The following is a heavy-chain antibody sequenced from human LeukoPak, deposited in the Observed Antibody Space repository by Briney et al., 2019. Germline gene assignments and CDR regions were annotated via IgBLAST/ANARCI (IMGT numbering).Heavy chain of an antibody. CDR1: GFTFSSYA. V-gene: IGHV3-23*01. CDR2: ISGSGGST. J-gene: IGHJ5*02. CDR3: AKLGAAAGTNWFDP. D-gene: IGHD6-13*01. Sequence: GGSLRLSCAASGFTFSSYAMSWVRQAPGKGLEWVSAISGSGGSTYYADSVKGRFTISRDNSKNTLYLQMNSLRAEATAVYYCAKLGAAAGTNWFDPWGQGTLVTVSS.